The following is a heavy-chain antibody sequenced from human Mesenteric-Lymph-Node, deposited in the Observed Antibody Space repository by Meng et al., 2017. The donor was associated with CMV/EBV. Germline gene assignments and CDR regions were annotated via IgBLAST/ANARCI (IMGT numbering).Heavy chain of an antibody. Sequence: GESLKISCAASGFTFSSYWMHWVRQAPGKGLVWVSRINRDGSSTSYADSVKGRFTISRDNAKNTLYLQMNSLRAEDTAVYYCARGGNYYDYYGMDVWGQGTTVTVSS. CDR2: INRDGSST. D-gene: IGHD4-23*01. V-gene: IGHV3-74*01. J-gene: IGHJ6*02. CDR3: ARGGNYYDYYGMDV. CDR1: GFTFSSYW.